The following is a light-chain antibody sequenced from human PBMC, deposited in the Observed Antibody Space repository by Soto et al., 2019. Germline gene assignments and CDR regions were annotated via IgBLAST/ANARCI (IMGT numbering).Light chain of an antibody. J-gene: IGLJ1*01. CDR1: SSDVGRYNL. CDR2: EGS. V-gene: IGLV2-23*03. Sequence: SAMNQPPSVSGSPGQSITISCTGTSSDVGRYNLVSWYQQHPGKAPKLMIYEGSKRPSGVSNRFSGSKSGNTASLTISGLQAEDEAAYYCCSYAGSSTFANYVFGTWTKVTVL. CDR3: CSYAGSSTFANYV.